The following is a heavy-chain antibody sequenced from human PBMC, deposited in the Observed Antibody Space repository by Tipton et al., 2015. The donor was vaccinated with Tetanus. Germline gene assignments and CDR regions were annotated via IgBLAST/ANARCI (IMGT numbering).Heavy chain of an antibody. V-gene: IGHV3-33*03. D-gene: IGHD1-26*01. CDR1: GFIFSSYG. Sequence: SLRLSCAASGFIFSSYGIHWVRQAPGKGLEWLAVSWYDGTDKYYADSVKGRFTISRDDSKDTLFLQMNSLKTEDTAVYYCTTSGIVGSGYRVDYWGRGTLVVVSS. J-gene: IGHJ4*02. CDR3: TTSGIVGSGYRVDY. CDR2: SWYDGTDK.